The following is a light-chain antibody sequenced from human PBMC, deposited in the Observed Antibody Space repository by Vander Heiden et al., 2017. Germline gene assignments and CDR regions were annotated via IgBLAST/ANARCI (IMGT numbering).Light chain of an antibody. J-gene: IGKJ1*01. CDR2: GAS. CDR1: LSVTTS. Sequence: EILMTQSPATLSVSAGERVTLSCRASLSVTTSLAWYQQKPGQPPRLLIYGASTRATGVPARFSGNGYGTEFTLTISSLQSEDFAVYFCQQYNNWPPWTFGQGTKVEIK. CDR3: QQYNNWPPWT. V-gene: IGKV3-15*01.